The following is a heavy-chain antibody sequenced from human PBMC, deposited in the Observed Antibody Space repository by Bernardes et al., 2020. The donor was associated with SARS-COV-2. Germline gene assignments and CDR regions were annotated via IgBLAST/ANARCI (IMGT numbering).Heavy chain of an antibody. Sequence: GGSLRLSCAASGFTFSSYAMSWVRQAPGKGLEWVSAISGSDGSTTKHADSVKGRFTISRDNAKNTLYLQMNSLRAEDTAVYYCTRVGWRVPADTDAFDIWGLGTMVTVSS. D-gene: IGHD2-2*01. CDR1: GFTFSSYA. J-gene: IGHJ3*02. CDR2: ISGSDGSTT. CDR3: TRVGWRVPADTDAFDI. V-gene: IGHV3-23*01.